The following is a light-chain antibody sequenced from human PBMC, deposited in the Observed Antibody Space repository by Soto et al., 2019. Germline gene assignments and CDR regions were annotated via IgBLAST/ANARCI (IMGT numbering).Light chain of an antibody. CDR3: QQSYSSILT. Sequence: DIQMTQSPSSLSASVGDRVTITCRASQSISSYLNWYQQKPGKAPKLLIYAASNLQSWVPSRFSGSGSGTDFTLTISSLQPEDFATYYCQQSYSSILTFGGGTKVEIK. CDR2: AAS. J-gene: IGKJ4*01. CDR1: QSISSY. V-gene: IGKV1-39*01.